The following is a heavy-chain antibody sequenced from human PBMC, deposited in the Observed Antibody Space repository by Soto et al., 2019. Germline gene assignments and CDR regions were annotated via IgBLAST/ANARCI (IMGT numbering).Heavy chain of an antibody. V-gene: IGHV3-30-3*01. J-gene: IGHJ4*02. D-gene: IGHD3-10*01. CDR3: AREYSVRGVRGFDY. CDR1: GFTFSSYA. CDR2: ISYDGSNK. Sequence: QGQLVESGGGVVQPGRSLRLSCAASGFTFSSYAMHWVRQAPGKGLEWVAVISYDGSNKYYADSVKGRFTISRDNSKNTLYLQMNSLRAEDTAVYYCAREYSVRGVRGFDYWGQGTLVTVSS.